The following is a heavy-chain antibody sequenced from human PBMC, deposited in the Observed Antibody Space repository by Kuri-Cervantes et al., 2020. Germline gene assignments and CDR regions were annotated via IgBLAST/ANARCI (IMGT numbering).Heavy chain of an antibody. J-gene: IGHJ1*01. V-gene: IGHV4-38-2*01. CDR1: GYSISSGYY. CDR3: ASWGTYYYDSSGYREYFQH. Sequence: SETLSLTCAVSGYSISSGYYWGWIRQPPGKGLEWIGSIYYSGSTYYNPSLKSRVTISVDKSKNQFSLKLSSVTAADTAVYYCASWGTYYYDSSGYREYFQHWGQGTLVTVSS. CDR2: IYYSGST. D-gene: IGHD3-22*01.